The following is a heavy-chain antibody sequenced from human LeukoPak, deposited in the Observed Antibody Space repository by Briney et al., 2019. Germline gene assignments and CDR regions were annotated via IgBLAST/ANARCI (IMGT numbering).Heavy chain of an antibody. Sequence: SETPSLTCTVSGGSISSGTYYWGRIRQPPGKGLEWIGSIYYSGSTDYNPSLKSRVTISVDTSKNQFSLKLSSVTAADTAVYYCARVSGDTVTRRFFDYWGQGTLVTVSS. D-gene: IGHD4-17*01. CDR2: IYYSGST. V-gene: IGHV4-39*01. J-gene: IGHJ4*02. CDR1: GGSISSGTYY. CDR3: ARVSGDTVTRRFFDY.